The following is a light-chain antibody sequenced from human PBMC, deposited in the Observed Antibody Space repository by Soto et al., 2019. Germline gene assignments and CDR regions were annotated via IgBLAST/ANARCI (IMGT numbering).Light chain of an antibody. CDR1: SSDVGSYNL. V-gene: IGLV2-23*01. CDR3: CSYAGSSTPVV. CDR2: EGS. Sequence: ALTQPASVSGSPGQSITISCTGTSSDVGSYNLVSWYQQHPGKAPKLMIYEGSKRPSGVSNRFSGSKSGNTASLTISGLQAEDEADYYCCSYAGSSTPVVFGGGTKLTVL. J-gene: IGLJ2*01.